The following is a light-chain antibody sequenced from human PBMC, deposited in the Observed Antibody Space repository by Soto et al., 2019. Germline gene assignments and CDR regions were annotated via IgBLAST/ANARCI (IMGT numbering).Light chain of an antibody. CDR3: QQYYSYPRT. Sequence: IQMTQSPSLLSASTGDRVTITCRASQGISSYLAWYQQKPGKAPKLLIYAASTLQSGVPSRFSGSGSGTDFTLTISCLQSEDFATYYCQQYYSYPRTFGQGTKVDI. CDR1: QGISSY. J-gene: IGKJ1*01. V-gene: IGKV1-8*01. CDR2: AAS.